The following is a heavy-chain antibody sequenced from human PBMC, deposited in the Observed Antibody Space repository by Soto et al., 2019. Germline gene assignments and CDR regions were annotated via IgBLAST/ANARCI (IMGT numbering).Heavy chain of an antibody. CDR1: GFTFNRHP. CDR3: ARASGHIYATLHGPFDH. CDR2: ISHDGNNK. V-gene: IGHV3-30-3*01. J-gene: IGHJ4*02. D-gene: IGHD2-8*01. Sequence: GGSLRLSCAASGFTFNRHPLHWVRQAPGKGLEWVAVISHDGNNKYYADSVKGRFTISRDNSMNMLYLQMHGLRTEDTDIFYCARASGHIYATLHGPFDHWGQGALVTV.